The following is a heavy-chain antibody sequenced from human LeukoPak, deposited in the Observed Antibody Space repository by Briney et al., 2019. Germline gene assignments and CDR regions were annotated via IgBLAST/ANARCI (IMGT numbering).Heavy chain of an antibody. CDR3: ATYFYGDYALHFFDY. CDR2: IYQSGTT. CDR1: GGFITSGIHW. Sequence: AATLSLTCTVSGGFITSGIHWWSWARQTPGKGLEWITEIYQSGTTNYKPSLKSRVTMSLDKSRNLFSLQLSSVTAADTAVYYCATYFYGDYALHFFDYWGQGALVTVCS. D-gene: IGHD4-17*01. V-gene: IGHV4-4*02. J-gene: IGHJ4*02.